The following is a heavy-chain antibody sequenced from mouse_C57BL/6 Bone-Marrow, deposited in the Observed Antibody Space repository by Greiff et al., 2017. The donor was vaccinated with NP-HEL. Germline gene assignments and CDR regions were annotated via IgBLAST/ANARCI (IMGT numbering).Heavy chain of an antibody. CDR3: AKPVDYYGSSYSWYFDV. J-gene: IGHJ1*03. D-gene: IGHD1-1*01. CDR1: GFSFTSYG. V-gene: IGHV2-9*01. CDR2: ISGGGST. Sequence: VQLQESGPGLVAPSQSLSITCTVSGFSFTSYGVDWVRQPPGKGLEWLGVISGGGSTTYTSAPMSRLSISKDNTNSQVFLKMNRLQTDDTALYYCAKPVDYYGSSYSWYFDVWGTGTTVTVSS.